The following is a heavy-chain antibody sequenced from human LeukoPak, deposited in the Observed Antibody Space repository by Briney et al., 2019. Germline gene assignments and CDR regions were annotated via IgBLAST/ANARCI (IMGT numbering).Heavy chain of an antibody. CDR1: GGSISSYY. V-gene: IGHV4-59*08. CDR2: IYYGGST. Sequence: SETLSLTCTVSGGSISSYYWSWIRQPPGKGLEWIGYIYYGGSTNFNPSLNSRVTISVDTSKNQFSLKLSSVAAADTAVYYCARLSSRNWFDPWGQGTLVTVSS. D-gene: IGHD6-13*01. J-gene: IGHJ5*02. CDR3: ARLSSRNWFDP.